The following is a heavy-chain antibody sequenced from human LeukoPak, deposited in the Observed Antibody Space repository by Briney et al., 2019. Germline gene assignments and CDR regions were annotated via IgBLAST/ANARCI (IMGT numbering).Heavy chain of an antibody. J-gene: IGHJ6*02. V-gene: IGHV1-3*01. Sequence: GASVKVSCKGSGYTFSSYAIHWVRQAPGQRLEWMGWINAGNGDTKYSQKFQGRVTITRDTSATTAYMELSSLRSEDTAVYYCARGTGCTGGSCPYYGMDVWGQGTTVTVSS. D-gene: IGHD2-15*01. CDR1: GYTFSSYA. CDR3: ARGTGCTGGSCPYYGMDV. CDR2: INAGNGDT.